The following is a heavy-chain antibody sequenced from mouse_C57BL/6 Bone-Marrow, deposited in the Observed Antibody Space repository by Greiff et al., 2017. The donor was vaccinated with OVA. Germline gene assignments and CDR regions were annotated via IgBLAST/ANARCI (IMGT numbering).Heavy chain of an antibody. CDR2: IDPSDSET. D-gene: IGHD1-1*01. V-gene: IGHV1-52*01. CDR3: ARDLITTVVGRGYFDV. J-gene: IGHJ1*03. CDR1: GYTFTSYW. Sequence: QVQLQQPGAELVRPGSSVKLSCKASGYTFTSYWMHWVKQRPIQGLEWIGNIDPSDSETHYNQKFKDKATLTVDKSSSTAYMQLSSLTSDDSAVYYCARDLITTVVGRGYFDVWGTGTTVTVSS.